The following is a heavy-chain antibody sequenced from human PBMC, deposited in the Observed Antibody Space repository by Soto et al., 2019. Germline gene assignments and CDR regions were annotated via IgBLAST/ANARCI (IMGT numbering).Heavy chain of an antibody. CDR1: GYTFGHFY. V-gene: IGHV1-18*01. Sequence: ASVKVSCKASGYTFGHFYITWLRQSAGQGLEWMGAISPHNRNTNYAEKFRGRVTMTTDTSTTTAYMELRSLRSDDTAVYYCARDEGGYDILTGYYKAHHFDQWGQGALVTVSS. J-gene: IGHJ4*02. D-gene: IGHD3-9*01. CDR3: ARDEGGYDILTGYYKAHHFDQ. CDR2: ISPHNRNT.